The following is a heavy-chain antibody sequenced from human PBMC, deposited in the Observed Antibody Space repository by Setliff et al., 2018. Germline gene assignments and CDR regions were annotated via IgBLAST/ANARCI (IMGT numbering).Heavy chain of an antibody. CDR1: GYTFTSYG. Sequence: ASVKVSCKASGYTFTSYGISWVRQAPGRGLEWMGWISSNNGNTNYAQHLQGRVTMTADTSTSTAYMELRSLRSDDTAVYYCAREEQQLVWFDPWGQGTLVTVSS. J-gene: IGHJ5*02. D-gene: IGHD6-13*01. V-gene: IGHV1-18*01. CDR2: ISSNNGNT. CDR3: AREEQQLVWFDP.